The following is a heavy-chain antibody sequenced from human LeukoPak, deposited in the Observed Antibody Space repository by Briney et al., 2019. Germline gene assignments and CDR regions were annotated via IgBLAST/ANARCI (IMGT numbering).Heavy chain of an antibody. D-gene: IGHD3-3*01. CDR2: IYYSGST. V-gene: IGHV4-39*07. CDR3: ARVLIFGVVIRFDY. CDR1: GGSISSSSYY. Sequence: PSETLSLTCTVSGGSISSSSYYWGWIRQPPGKGLEWIGSIYYSGSTYYNPSLKSRVTISVDTSKNQFSLKLSSVTAADTAVYYCARVLIFGVVIRFDYWGQGTLVTVSS. J-gene: IGHJ4*02.